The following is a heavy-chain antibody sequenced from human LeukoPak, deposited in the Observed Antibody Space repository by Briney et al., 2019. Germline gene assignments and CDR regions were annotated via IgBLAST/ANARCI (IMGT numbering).Heavy chain of an antibody. CDR3: ASGGYDSAYYYYMDV. CDR1: GYTFTSYA. D-gene: IGHD5-12*01. Sequence: ASVKVSCKASGYTFTSYAMNWVRQAPGQGLEWMGWINTNTGNPTYAQGFTGRFVFSLDTSVSTAYLQISSLKAEDTAVYYCASGGYDSAYYYYMDVWGKGTTVTVSS. CDR2: INTNTGNP. J-gene: IGHJ6*03. V-gene: IGHV7-4-1*02.